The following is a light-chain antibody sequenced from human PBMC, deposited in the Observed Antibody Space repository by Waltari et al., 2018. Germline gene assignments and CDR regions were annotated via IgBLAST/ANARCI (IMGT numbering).Light chain of an antibody. Sequence: DIQLPQSPSSLSASVGDRVPITCRASQYISTYLNWYQQKPQRAPKLLIYAASSLQSGVPSRFSGDGSGTEFTLTFSSVQPEDFATYYCQQSYTPPPLTFGGGTKVEIK. V-gene: IGKV1-39*01. CDR2: AAS. J-gene: IGKJ4*01. CDR1: QYISTY. CDR3: QQSYTPPPLT.